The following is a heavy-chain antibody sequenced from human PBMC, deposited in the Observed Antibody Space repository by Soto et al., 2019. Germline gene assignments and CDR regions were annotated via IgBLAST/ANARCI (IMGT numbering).Heavy chain of an antibody. J-gene: IGHJ4*02. CDR2: ISGRGDDT. V-gene: IGHV3-23*01. Sequence: PGVSLRLSCAASGFSFVSYTMNWVRQAPGRGLEWVATISGRGDDTYFTDSVKGRFTISRDNAKNTLYVHMNSLRAEDTAVYYCARAQPTYSSSYFDYWGQGTLLTVSS. CDR1: GFSFVSYT. D-gene: IGHD3-22*01. CDR3: ARAQPTYSSSYFDY.